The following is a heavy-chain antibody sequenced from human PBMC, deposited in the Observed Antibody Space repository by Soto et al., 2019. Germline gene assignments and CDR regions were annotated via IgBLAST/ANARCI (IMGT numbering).Heavy chain of an antibody. CDR3: AKNGDFWSWGMDV. CDR2: ISSSGDGT. Sequence: PGGSLRLSCVASGFTFSTYAMTWVRQAPGKGLEWVSIISSSGDGTYYVASVKGRFTISRDNSRNTLDLQMNSLRAEDTAVYYCAKNGDFWSWGMDVWGQGTTVTVSS. D-gene: IGHD3-3*01. V-gene: IGHV3-23*01. CDR1: GFTFSTYA. J-gene: IGHJ6*02.